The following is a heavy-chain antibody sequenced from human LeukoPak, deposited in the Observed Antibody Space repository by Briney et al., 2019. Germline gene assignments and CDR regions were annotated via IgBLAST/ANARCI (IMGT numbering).Heavy chain of an antibody. V-gene: IGHV3-30-3*01. Sequence: GGSLRLSCAASGFTFSSYAMHWVRQAPGKGLVWVAVISYDGSNKYYADSVKGRFTISRDNSKNTLYLQMNSLRAEDTAVYYCAKEKVPAAIYYGMDVWGQGTTVTVSS. CDR1: GFTFSSYA. D-gene: IGHD2-2*01. CDR3: AKEKVPAAIYYGMDV. J-gene: IGHJ6*02. CDR2: ISYDGSNK.